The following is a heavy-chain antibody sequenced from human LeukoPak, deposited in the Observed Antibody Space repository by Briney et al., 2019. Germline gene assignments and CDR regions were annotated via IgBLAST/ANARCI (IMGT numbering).Heavy chain of an antibody. V-gene: IGHV4-30-2*01. Sequence: SQTLSLTCTVSGGSISSGGYYWSWIRQPPGKGLEWIGYIYHSGSTYYNPSLKSRVTISVDRSKNQFSLKLSSVTAADTAVYYCARDRGYSYGSYFDYWGQGTLVTVSS. D-gene: IGHD5-18*01. CDR2: IYHSGST. CDR1: GGSISSGGYY. J-gene: IGHJ4*02. CDR3: ARDRGYSYGSYFDY.